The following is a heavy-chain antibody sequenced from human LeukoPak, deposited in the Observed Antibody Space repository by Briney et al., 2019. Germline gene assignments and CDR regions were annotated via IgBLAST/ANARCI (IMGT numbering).Heavy chain of an antibody. CDR2: INPKSGGT. CDR1: GYTFTGHY. J-gene: IGHJ3*02. CDR3: AKDRARVGTMVDAFDM. D-gene: IGHD1-1*01. Sequence: GASLNLSCKASGYTFTGHYMHWVRQAPGQGLEWMGWINPKSGGTNYAQKFQGRVTITRDTSISTAYMELSSLRSDDTAVYYCAKDRARVGTMVDAFDMWGEGTMVTVSS. V-gene: IGHV1-2*02.